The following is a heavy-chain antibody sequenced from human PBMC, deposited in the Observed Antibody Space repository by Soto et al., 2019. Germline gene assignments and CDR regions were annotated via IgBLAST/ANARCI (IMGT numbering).Heavy chain of an antibody. CDR2: INLDGSER. Sequence: GGSLRLSCGASGSTFSSSWMTWVRQAPGKGLEWVANINLDGSERNYVDSVKGRFTISRDNAKNLLYLQMNSLRAEDTAVYYCASERAYNCFDYWGQRTVVTFSS. CDR3: ASERAYNCFDY. CDR1: GSTFSSSW. J-gene: IGHJ5*01. V-gene: IGHV3-7*05.